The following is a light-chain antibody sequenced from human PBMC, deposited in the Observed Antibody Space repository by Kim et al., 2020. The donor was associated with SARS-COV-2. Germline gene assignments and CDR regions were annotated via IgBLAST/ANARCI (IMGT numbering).Light chain of an antibody. CDR2: DVS. J-gene: IGKJ4*01. CDR1: QSVDTS. Sequence: LSPRKTATLSCRASQSVDTSLAWYQLKPGQAPRLIIFDVSRSVTGTPARFSGTGSGTDFTLTISSLEPEDVALYFCHHRSLWTPTFGGGTKVDIK. CDR3: HHRSLWTPT. V-gene: IGKV3-11*01.